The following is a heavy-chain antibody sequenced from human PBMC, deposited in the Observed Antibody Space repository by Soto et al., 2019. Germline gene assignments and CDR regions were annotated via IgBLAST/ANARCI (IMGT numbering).Heavy chain of an antibody. Sequence: QVQVVQSGAEVKKPEASVKLSCKAPGYSFTSYVIHWVRQAPGQRLGWMGWLNAGNGNTKCSQKCQGRVTITRETPASTVYMELSSLRCEDTAVYYCASGPRMYGSSSGLSYFYGMDVWGQGSTVTVSS. J-gene: IGHJ6*02. CDR1: GYSFTSYV. V-gene: IGHV1-3*01. D-gene: IGHD6-19*01. CDR3: ASGPRMYGSSSGLSYFYGMDV. CDR2: LNAGNGNT.